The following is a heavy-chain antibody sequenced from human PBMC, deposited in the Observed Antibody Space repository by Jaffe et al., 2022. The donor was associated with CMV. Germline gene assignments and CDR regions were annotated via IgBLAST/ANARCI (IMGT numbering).Heavy chain of an antibody. Sequence: QVQLQESGPGLVKPSETLSLTCTVSGGSISSYYWSWIRQPPGKGLEWIGYIYYSGSTNYNPSLKSRVTISVDTSKNQFSLKLSSVTAADTAVYYCARGCSGGSCYVYWGQGTLVTVSS. V-gene: IGHV4-59*01. CDR2: IYYSGST. CDR3: ARGCSGGSCYVY. CDR1: GGSISSYY. J-gene: IGHJ4*02. D-gene: IGHD2-15*01.